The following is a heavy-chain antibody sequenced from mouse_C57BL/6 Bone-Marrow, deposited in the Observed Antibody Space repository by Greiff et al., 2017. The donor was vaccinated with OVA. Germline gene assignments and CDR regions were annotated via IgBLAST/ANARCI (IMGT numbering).Heavy chain of an antibody. Sequence: EVKLMESGGGLVKPGGSLKLSCAASGFTFSDYGMHWVRQAPEKGLEWVAYISSGSSTIYYADTVKGRFTISRDNAKNTLFLQMTSLRSEDTAMYYCARAPYYYGSNPWGTGTTVTVSS. V-gene: IGHV5-17*01. J-gene: IGHJ1*03. CDR2: ISSGSSTI. CDR3: ARAPYYYGSNP. CDR1: GFTFSDYG. D-gene: IGHD1-1*01.